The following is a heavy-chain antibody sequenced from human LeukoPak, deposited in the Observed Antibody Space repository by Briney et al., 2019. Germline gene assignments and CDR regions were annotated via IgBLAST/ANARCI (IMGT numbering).Heavy chain of an antibody. Sequence: GGSLRLSCAASGFTFSSHAMSWVRQAPGKGLEWVSGISGSEGSTYYADSVSGRFTVSRDNSKNTLYLQMNSLRAEDTAVYFCAKFFALTGYYGDYYYGLDVWGQGTTVTVSS. CDR2: ISGSEGST. J-gene: IGHJ6*02. D-gene: IGHD3-9*01. CDR3: AKFFALTGYYGDYYYGLDV. V-gene: IGHV3-23*01. CDR1: GFTFSSHA.